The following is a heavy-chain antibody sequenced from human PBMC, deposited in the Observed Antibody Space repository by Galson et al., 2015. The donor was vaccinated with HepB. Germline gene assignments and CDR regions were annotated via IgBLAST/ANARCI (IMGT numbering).Heavy chain of an antibody. CDR3: AKREGLRYFAD. V-gene: IGHV3-23*01. CDR2: LSGSGGTT. D-gene: IGHD3-9*01. J-gene: IGHJ4*02. CDR1: GFTFSSYA. Sequence: SLRLSCAASGFTFSSYAMHWVRQAPGKGLEWVSGLSGSGGTTYYADSVKGRFTISRDNSKNTLYLQMNSLRAEDTAVYYCAKREGLRYFADWGQGTLVTVSS.